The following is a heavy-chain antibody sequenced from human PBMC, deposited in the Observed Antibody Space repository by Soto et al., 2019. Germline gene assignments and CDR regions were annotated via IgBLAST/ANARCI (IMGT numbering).Heavy chain of an antibody. CDR1: GFSVSDHF. V-gene: IGHV3-72*01. CDR2: ITNRATGDTT. J-gene: IGHJ4*02. CDR3: ASSITQMLTD. Sequence: EVQLVDSGGALVQSGGSLRLSCTASGFSVSDHFMDWVRQTPGKGLEWLGQITNRATGDTTFYAASVKGRVTVSKDESRNSLYLQMNSLKTEDTAVYYCASSITQMLTDWGQGTLVAVAS. D-gene: IGHD1-20*01.